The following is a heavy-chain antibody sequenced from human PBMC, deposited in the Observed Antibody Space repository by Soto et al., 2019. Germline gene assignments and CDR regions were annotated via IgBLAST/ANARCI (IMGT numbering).Heavy chain of an antibody. V-gene: IGHV4-30-2*01. CDR1: GGSISSGGYS. J-gene: IGHJ5*02. CDR3: ARADYDILTGYPDWFDP. CDR2: IYHSGST. Sequence: SETLSLTCAVSGGSISSGGYSWSWIRQPPGKGLEWIGYIYHSGSTYYNPSLKSRVTISVDRSKNQFSLKLSSVTAADTAVYYCARADYDILTGYPDWFDPWGQGTLVTVSS. D-gene: IGHD3-9*01.